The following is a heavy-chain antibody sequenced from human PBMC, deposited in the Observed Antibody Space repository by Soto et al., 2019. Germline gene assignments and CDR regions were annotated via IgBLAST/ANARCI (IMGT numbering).Heavy chain of an antibody. Sequence: QVKLVQSGAEVKKPGASVKVSCKASGYTFTSYGISWVRQAPGQGLEWMGWISAYNGNTNYAQKLQGRITRTPDTFTRAAYEVLRSLRYVVTAVYCFGGEWVVGGTGAFDPWGDETLVRVAS. J-gene: IGHJ5*02. D-gene: IGHD1-26*01. V-gene: IGHV1-18*01. CDR1: GYTFTSYG. CDR3: GGEWVVGGTGAFDP. CDR2: ISAYNGNT.